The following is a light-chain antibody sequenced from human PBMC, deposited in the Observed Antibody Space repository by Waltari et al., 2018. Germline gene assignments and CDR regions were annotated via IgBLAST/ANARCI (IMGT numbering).Light chain of an antibody. J-gene: IGKJ1*01. V-gene: IGKV3-15*01. CDR3: QQYNRWPPWT. Sequence: ETVMTQSPATLSVSPGERATLSCRASQNIGTNLAWYQQKPGQAPRLLISGASTRATGIPARFSGSGSGTDFTLTISSLQFEDFAVYYCQQYNRWPPWTFGQGTKVETK. CDR2: GAS. CDR1: QNIGTN.